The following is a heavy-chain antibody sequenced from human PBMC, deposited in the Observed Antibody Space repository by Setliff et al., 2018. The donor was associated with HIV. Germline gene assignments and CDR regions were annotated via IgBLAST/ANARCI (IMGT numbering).Heavy chain of an antibody. CDR1: RYTLTSNY. D-gene: IGHD2-21*01. CDR2: VNPSDGST. V-gene: IGHV1-46*01. CDR3: VHGPYRGHDYGGN. Sequence: ASVKVSCKASRYTLTSNYMHWVRQAPGQGLEWMGIVNPSDGSTIYAQKFQGRVTMTRDTSTSTVYMELSSLTSEDTAVYFCVHGPYRGHDYGGNWGQGTLVTVSS. J-gene: IGHJ4*02.